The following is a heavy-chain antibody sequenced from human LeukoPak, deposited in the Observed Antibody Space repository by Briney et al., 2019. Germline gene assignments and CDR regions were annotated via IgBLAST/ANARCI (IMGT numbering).Heavy chain of an antibody. Sequence: GGSLRLSCAASGFSLSSYAMRWVRQAPGKGPEWVSGISEDATNKYHADSVKGRFTISRDNSKNTLHLQMDSLRPEDTAVYYCARSMRGYAISTGYFDYWGQGTLVTVSS. CDR3: ARSMRGYAISTGYFDY. J-gene: IGHJ4*02. D-gene: IGHD3-9*01. CDR2: ISEDATNK. CDR1: GFSLSSYA. V-gene: IGHV3-30-3*01.